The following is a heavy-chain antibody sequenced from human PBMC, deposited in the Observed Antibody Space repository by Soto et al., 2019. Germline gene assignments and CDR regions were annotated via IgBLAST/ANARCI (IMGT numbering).Heavy chain of an antibody. Sequence: QVQLVQSGAEVKKPGSSVKVSCKASGGTFSSYAISWVRQAPGQGLEWMGGIIPIFGTANYAQKFQGRVTITADESTSTAYMELSSLRSEDTAVYYCARGGYYYDSSGPPRGWYFDYWGQGTLVTVSS. J-gene: IGHJ4*02. CDR2: IIPIFGTA. V-gene: IGHV1-69*01. D-gene: IGHD3-22*01. CDR3: ARGGYYYDSSGPPRGWYFDY. CDR1: GGTFSSYA.